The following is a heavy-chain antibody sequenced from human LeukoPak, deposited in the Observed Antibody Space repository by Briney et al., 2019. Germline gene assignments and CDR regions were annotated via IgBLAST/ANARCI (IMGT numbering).Heavy chain of an antibody. CDR1: GGSFSGYY. V-gene: IGHV4-34*01. J-gene: IGHJ4*02. D-gene: IGHD2-2*01. Sequence: PSETLSLTCAVYGGSFSGYYWSWIRQPPGKGLEWIGEISHSGSTNYNPSLKSRVTISVDTSKNQFSLKLSSVTAADTAVYYCARGRKDIVVVPAAIFNYWGQGTLVTVSS. CDR2: ISHSGST. CDR3: ARGRKDIVVVPAAIFNY.